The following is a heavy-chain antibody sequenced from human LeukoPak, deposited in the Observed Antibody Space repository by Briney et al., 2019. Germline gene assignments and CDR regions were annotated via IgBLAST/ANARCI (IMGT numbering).Heavy chain of an antibody. CDR2: INSDGSET. V-gene: IGHV3-74*03. CDR3: ARVRMGDDFNPFDY. Sequence: GGSLRLSCAASGFTFSSFWIYWVRHAPGKGLVWVSRINSDGSETMYADSVKGRFTTSRDNAKNTLYLEMNTLRAEDTAVYYCARVRMGDDFNPFDYWGQGTLVTVSS. J-gene: IGHJ4*02. CDR1: GFTFSSFW. D-gene: IGHD3-16*01.